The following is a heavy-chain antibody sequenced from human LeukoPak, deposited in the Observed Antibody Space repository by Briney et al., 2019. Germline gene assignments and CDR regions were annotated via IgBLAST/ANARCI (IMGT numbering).Heavy chain of an antibody. Sequence: SETLSLTCAVYGGSFSGYYWSWIRQPPGKGLEWIGEINHSGSTNYNPSLESRVTISVDTSKNQFSLKLSSVTAADTAVYYCARVRAVTTFRFDYWGQGTLVTVSS. D-gene: IGHD4-17*01. V-gene: IGHV4-34*01. CDR1: GGSFSGYY. CDR2: INHSGST. J-gene: IGHJ4*02. CDR3: ARVRAVTTFRFDY.